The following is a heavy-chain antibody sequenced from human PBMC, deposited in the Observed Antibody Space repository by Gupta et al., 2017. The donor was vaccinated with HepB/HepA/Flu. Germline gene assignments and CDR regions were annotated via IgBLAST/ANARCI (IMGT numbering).Heavy chain of an antibody. Sequence: QVQLQQWGAGLLKPSETLSLTCAVYGGSFSGYYWSWIRQPPGKGLEWIGEINHSGSTNYNPSLKSRVTISVDTSKNQFSLKLSSVTAADTAVYYCARVAAPHGGTSRAKSYFDYWGQGTLVTVSS. V-gene: IGHV4-34*01. D-gene: IGHD6-13*01. J-gene: IGHJ4*02. CDR1: GGSFSGYY. CDR3: ARVAAPHGGTSRAKSYFDY. CDR2: INHSGST.